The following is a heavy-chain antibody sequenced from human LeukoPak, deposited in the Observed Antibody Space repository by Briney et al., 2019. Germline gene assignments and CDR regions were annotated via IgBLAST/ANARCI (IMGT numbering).Heavy chain of an antibody. Sequence: SETLSLTCTVSGGSISSSSYYWGWIRQPPGKGLEWIGSIYYSGSTYYNPSLKSRVTISVDTSKNQFSLELSSVTAADTAAYYCARVQRWELLSAAYYFDYWGQGTLVTVSS. J-gene: IGHJ4*02. CDR1: GGSISSSSYY. V-gene: IGHV4-39*01. D-gene: IGHD1-26*01. CDR2: IYYSGST. CDR3: ARVQRWELLSAAYYFDY.